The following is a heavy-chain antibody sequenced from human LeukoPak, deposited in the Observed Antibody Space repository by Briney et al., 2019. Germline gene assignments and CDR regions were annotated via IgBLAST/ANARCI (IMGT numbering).Heavy chain of an antibody. CDR1: GYSFINYW. D-gene: IGHD5-12*01. CDR3: ATYHSGYYHFDY. CDR2: IYPGDSDT. J-gene: IGHJ4*02. V-gene: IGHV5-51*01. Sequence: GESLKISCKGSGYSFINYWIGWVRQMPGKGLEWMGIIYPGDSDTRYSPSFQGQVTISVDKSINTAYLQWRSLKASDTATYYCATYHSGYYHFDYWGQGTLVTVSS.